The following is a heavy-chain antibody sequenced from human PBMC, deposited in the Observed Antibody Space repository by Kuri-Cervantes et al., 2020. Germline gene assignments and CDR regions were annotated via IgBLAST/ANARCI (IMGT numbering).Heavy chain of an antibody. CDR1: GGSFSGYY. D-gene: IGHD6-19*01. CDR2: INHSGST. J-gene: IGHJ4*02. V-gene: IGHV4-34*01. Sequence: GSLRLSCAVYGGSFSGYYWSWIRQPPGKGLEWIGEINHSGSTNYNPSLKSRVTISVDKSKNQFSLKLSSVTAADTAVYYCVRDRGSGWYGLDYWGQGTLVTVSS. CDR3: VRDRGSGWYGLDY.